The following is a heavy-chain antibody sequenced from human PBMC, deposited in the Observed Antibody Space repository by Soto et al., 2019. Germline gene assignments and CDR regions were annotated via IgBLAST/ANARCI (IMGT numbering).Heavy chain of an antibody. D-gene: IGHD6-6*01. J-gene: IGHJ5*02. Sequence: QVQLVESGGGVVQPGRALRLSCAASGFTLSNDGMHWVRQAPGKGLEWVGFISYDDSDKYYADSVKGRFTISRDNSKNTLYLQMHSLTAEDTAVYYCAKDPHITSSGNWFDPWGQGTLVTVSS. CDR2: ISYDDSDK. V-gene: IGHV3-30*18. CDR3: AKDPHITSSGNWFDP. CDR1: GFTLSNDG.